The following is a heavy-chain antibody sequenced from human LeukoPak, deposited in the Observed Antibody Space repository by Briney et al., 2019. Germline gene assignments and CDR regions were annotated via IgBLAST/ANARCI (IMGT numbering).Heavy chain of an antibody. CDR1: GGSISSSNW. V-gene: IGHV4-4*02. D-gene: IGHD5-18*01. CDR2: IYHSGST. J-gene: IGHJ4*02. CDR3: ARGGSYGQPYYFDY. Sequence: SETLSLTCAVSGGSISSSNWWTWVRQPPGKGLEWIGEIYHSGSTNYNPSLKSRVTISVDKSKNQLSLKLSSVTAADTAVYYCARGGSYGQPYYFDYWGQGTLVTVSS.